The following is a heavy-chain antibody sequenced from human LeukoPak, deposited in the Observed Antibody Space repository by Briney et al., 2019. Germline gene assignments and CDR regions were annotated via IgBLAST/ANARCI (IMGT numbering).Heavy chain of an antibody. D-gene: IGHD6-19*01. Sequence: KPSETLSLTCTVSGGSISNYYWSWIRQPPGKGLEWIGYIYDTGSTNYNPSLKGRVTISVDTSKNQFSLNLNSVTAADTAEYYCARAPGSAYYPYYYMDVWGKGTTVTVSS. CDR2: IYDTGST. J-gene: IGHJ6*03. CDR3: ARAPGSAYYPYYYMDV. V-gene: IGHV4-59*01. CDR1: GGSISNYY.